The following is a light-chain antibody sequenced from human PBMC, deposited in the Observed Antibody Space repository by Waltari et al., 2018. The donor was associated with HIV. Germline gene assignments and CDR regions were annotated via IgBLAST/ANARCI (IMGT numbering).Light chain of an antibody. Sequence: QSVLTQPPSVSGAPGQRVTISCTGSSSNIGAGYDVHWYQQLPGTAPKRLICGNSNRPSGVPDRFSGSKSGTSASLAITGLQAEDEADYYCQSYDSSLSARYVFGTGTKVTVL. CDR1: SSNIGAGYD. V-gene: IGLV1-40*01. J-gene: IGLJ1*01. CDR2: GNS. CDR3: QSYDSSLSARYV.